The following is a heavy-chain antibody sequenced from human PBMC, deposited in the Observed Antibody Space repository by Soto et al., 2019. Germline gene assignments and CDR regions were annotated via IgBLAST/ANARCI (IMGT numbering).Heavy chain of an antibody. CDR1: GYTFTGYY. CDR2: INPNSGGT. V-gene: IGHV1-2*04. J-gene: IGHJ6*02. CDR3: ARDDLDTSNYGMDV. Sequence: ASVKVSCKASGYTFTGYYMHWVRQAPGQGLEWMGWINPNSGGTNYAQKFQGWVTMTRDTSISTAYMELSRLRSDDTAVYYCARDDLDTSNYGMDVWGQGTTVTVSS. D-gene: IGHD5-18*01.